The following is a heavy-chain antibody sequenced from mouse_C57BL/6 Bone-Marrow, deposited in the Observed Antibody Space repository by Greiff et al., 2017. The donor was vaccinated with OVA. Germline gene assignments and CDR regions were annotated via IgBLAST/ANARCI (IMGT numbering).Heavy chain of an antibody. V-gene: IGHV1-59*01. CDR3: ARDYYGSSSYYYAMDY. CDR1: GYTFTSYW. Sequence: QVQLQQPGAELVRPGTSLKLSCKASGYTFTSYWMHWVKQRPGQGLEWIGVIDPSDSYTNYNQKFKGKATLTVDTSSSTAYMQLSSLTSEDSAVYYCARDYYGSSSYYYAMDYWGQGTSVTVSS. D-gene: IGHD1-1*01. CDR2: IDPSDSYT. J-gene: IGHJ4*01.